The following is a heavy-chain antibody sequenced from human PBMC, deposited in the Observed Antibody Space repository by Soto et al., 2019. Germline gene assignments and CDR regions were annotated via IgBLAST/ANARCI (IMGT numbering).Heavy chain of an antibody. CDR2: IYPGDSDT. CDR3: ARLPDDYIAGYWFDP. D-gene: IGHD4-4*01. J-gene: IGHJ5*02. Sequence: PRESLKISCKGSGYSFTGYWIGWVRQMPGKGLEWMGIIYPGDSDTRYSPSFQGQVTISADKSISTAYLQWSSLKASDTAMYYCARLPDDYIAGYWFDPWGQGTLVTVSS. V-gene: IGHV5-51*01. CDR1: GYSFTGYW.